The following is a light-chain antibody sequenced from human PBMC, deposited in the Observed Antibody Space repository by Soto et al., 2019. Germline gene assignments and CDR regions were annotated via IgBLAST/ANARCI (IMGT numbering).Light chain of an antibody. Sequence: ELVLTQSPGTLSLSPGERATLSCRASQSVSSRYLAWYPTQPGQDHRLLIYGASSRATGIQERFSGSGSGKDGNLTIRSLQSEEVAVYYGKQYNNWQWPVGKGNKVDIK. J-gene: IGKJ1*01. CDR1: QSVSSRY. V-gene: IGKV3-20*01. CDR2: GAS. CDR3: KQYNNWQWP.